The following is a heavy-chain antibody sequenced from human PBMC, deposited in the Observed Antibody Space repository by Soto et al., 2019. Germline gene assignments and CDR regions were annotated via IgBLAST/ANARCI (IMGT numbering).Heavy chain of an antibody. CDR2: ISGSGDRT. D-gene: IGHD2-15*01. V-gene: IGHV3-23*01. Sequence: EVQLLESGGGLVQPGGSLRLSCAASGFTFSNYAMSWVRQAPGKGLEWVSGISGSGDRTYYAESMKGRFTISRDSSKNTLYLQMTSLSAEDTAVYYCAKALSPSCGGTSCPYGMDVWGQGTTVTVSS. J-gene: IGHJ6*02. CDR3: AKALSPSCGGTSCPYGMDV. CDR1: GFTFSNYA.